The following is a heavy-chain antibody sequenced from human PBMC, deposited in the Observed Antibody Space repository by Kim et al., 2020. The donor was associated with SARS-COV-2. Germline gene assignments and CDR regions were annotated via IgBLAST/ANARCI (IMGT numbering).Heavy chain of an antibody. CDR2: IIPIFGTA. Sequence: SVKVSCKASGGTFSSYAISWVRQAPGQGLEWMGGIIPIFGTANYAQKFQGRVTITADESTSTAYMELSSLRSEDTAVYYCARGGYYDSSGYSYHGYWGQGTLVTVSS. D-gene: IGHD3-22*01. CDR3: ARGGYYDSSGYSYHGY. J-gene: IGHJ4*02. V-gene: IGHV1-69*13. CDR1: GGTFSSYA.